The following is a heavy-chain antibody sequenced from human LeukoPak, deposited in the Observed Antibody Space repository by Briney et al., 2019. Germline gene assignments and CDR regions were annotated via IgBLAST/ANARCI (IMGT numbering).Heavy chain of an antibody. D-gene: IGHD6-13*01. J-gene: IGHJ6*03. Sequence: GGSLRLSCAASGFTFSSYWMSWVRQAPGKGLECVASIKEDGSEEYYVDSVKGRFSISRDNAKNSLYLQMNSLRAEDTAVYYCASSYSSSWNYYYYYMDVWGKGTTVTVSS. CDR1: GFTFSSYW. CDR2: IKEDGSEE. CDR3: ASSYSSSWNYYYYYMDV. V-gene: IGHV3-7*01.